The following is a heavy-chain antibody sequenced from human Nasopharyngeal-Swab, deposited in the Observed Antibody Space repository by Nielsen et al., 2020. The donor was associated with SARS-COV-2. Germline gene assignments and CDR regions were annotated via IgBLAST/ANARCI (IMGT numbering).Heavy chain of an antibody. Sequence: GESLKISCAASGFTFSSYGMHWVRQAPGKGLEWVAVIWYDGSNKYYADSVKGRFTISRDNSKNTLYLQMSSLRAEDTAVYYCARATTVIRHYYYYYYMDVWGKGTTVTVSS. CDR1: GFTFSSYG. CDR2: IWYDGSNK. V-gene: IGHV3-33*01. D-gene: IGHD4-17*01. J-gene: IGHJ6*03. CDR3: ARATTVIRHYYYYYYMDV.